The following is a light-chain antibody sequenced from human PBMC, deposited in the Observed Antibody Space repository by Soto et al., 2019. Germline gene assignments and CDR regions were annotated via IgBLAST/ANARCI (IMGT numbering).Light chain of an antibody. V-gene: IGKV1-39*01. CDR1: QTVSKF. J-gene: IGKJ1*01. CDR2: SAS. CDR3: QQTYSLPRT. Sequence: DIQMTQSPPTLSASVGDSVTIACRASQTVSKFVNWYQQKPGKVPDLLIYSASTLYSGVPSRFSGSGSGTEFTLTISNLQPEDFATYYCQQTYSLPRTFAQGTKVDIK.